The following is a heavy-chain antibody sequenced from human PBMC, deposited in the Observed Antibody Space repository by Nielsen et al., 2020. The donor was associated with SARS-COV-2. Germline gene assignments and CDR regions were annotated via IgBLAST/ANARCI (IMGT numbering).Heavy chain of an antibody. J-gene: IGHJ4*02. CDR3: AKDTIQLWMYFDY. Sequence: GESLKISCAASGFPFSSYEMNWVRQAPGKGLEWVSLISGDGGSTYYADSVKGRFTISRDNSKNSLYLQMNSLRTEDTALYYCAKDTIQLWMYFDYWGQGTLVTVSS. CDR2: ISGDGGST. V-gene: IGHV3-43*02. CDR1: GFPFSSYE. D-gene: IGHD5-18*01.